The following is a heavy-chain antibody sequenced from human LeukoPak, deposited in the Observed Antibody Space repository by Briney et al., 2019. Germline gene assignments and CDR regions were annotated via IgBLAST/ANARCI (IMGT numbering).Heavy chain of an antibody. Sequence: SETLSLTCTVSGGSISSYYWSWIRQPAGKGLEWIGRIYTSGSTNYNPSLKSRVTISVDTSKNQFSLKLSSVTAADTAVYYCAREVIAAAGYYYYMDVWGKGTTVTVSS. CDR3: AREVIAAAGYYYYMDV. V-gene: IGHV4-4*07. J-gene: IGHJ6*03. CDR1: GGSISSYY. D-gene: IGHD6-13*01. CDR2: IYTSGST.